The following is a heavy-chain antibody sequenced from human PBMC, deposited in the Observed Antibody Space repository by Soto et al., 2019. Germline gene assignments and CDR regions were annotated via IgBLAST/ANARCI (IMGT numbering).Heavy chain of an antibody. J-gene: IGHJ6*02. CDR2: IIPIFGTA. CDR3: ARARYSSSPDHYYYYGMDV. Sequence: QVQLVQSGAEVKKPGSSVKVSCKASGGTFSSYAISWVRQAPGQGLEWMGGIIPIFGTANYAQKFQGRVTITADEYTSTAYMELSSLRSEDTAVYYCARARYSSSPDHYYYYGMDVWGQGTTVTVSS. CDR1: GGTFSSYA. D-gene: IGHD6-13*01. V-gene: IGHV1-69*01.